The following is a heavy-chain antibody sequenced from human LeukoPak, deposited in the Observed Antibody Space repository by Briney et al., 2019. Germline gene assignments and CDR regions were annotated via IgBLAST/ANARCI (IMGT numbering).Heavy chain of an antibody. CDR3: AKSMTLQWRGFFDL. J-gene: IGHJ2*01. CDR2: ISDSGANT. CDR1: GFTFSTYA. Sequence: GGSLRLSCAASGFTFSTYAMSWVRQAPGKGLEWVSTISDSGANTYYADSVRGRFTISRDNSKSTLYLQKNSLRADDTAIYYCAKSMTLQWRGFFDLWGRGAHVTVSS. D-gene: IGHD6-19*01. V-gene: IGHV3-23*01.